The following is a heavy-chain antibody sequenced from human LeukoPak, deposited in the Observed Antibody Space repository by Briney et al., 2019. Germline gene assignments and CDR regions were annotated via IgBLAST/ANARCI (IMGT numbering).Heavy chain of an antibody. CDR3: ARRAGSLVFDY. CDR2: INPSGGYT. J-gene: IGHJ4*02. V-gene: IGHV1-46*01. CDR1: GYPFTNYY. Sequence: GASGKVSCKSSGYPFTNYYIHWVRQAPRQGLEWMGVINPSGGYTTYAQEFQGRVTMTSDTSTSTLYKELSSLTSEHTAIYFCARRAGSLVFDYWGQGTLVTVPS. D-gene: IGHD3-10*01.